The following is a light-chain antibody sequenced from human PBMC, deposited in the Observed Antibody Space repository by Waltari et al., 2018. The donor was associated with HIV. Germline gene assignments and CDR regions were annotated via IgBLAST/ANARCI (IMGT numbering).Light chain of an antibody. V-gene: IGLV2-14*01. J-gene: IGLJ2*01. Sequence: QSALTQPASVSGSPGQSITISCTGTSSDVGAYNFVSLYQQYPAKAPNLMIYAVSNRPSGVSDRFSGSKSDNAASLTIAGLQAEDEADYYCSSYTSSNAYVVFGGGTKLTVL. CDR3: SSYTSSNAYVV. CDR2: AVS. CDR1: SSDVGAYNF.